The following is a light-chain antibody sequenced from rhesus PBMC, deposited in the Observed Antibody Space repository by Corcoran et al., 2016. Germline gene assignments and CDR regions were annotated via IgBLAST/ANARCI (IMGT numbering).Light chain of an antibody. CDR2: NAN. CDR3: LLSYSCVHV. CDR1: IGFVPSNNY. J-gene: IGLJ6*01. Sequence: QAIVTQEPSLTVSPGGTVNLTCGSSIGFVPSNNYPHWFQQKPGQVPRGLIYNANIKHSWTPARFSGSLAGGKAALTLSGSLPEDEANYYCLLSYSCVHVFGSGTDLTVL. V-gene: IGLV7-71*01.